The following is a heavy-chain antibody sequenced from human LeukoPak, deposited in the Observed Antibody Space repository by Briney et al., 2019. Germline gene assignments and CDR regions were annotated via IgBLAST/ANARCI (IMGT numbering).Heavy chain of an antibody. V-gene: IGHV3-23*01. CDR1: GFTFSSYA. CDR3: AKDLVAIFDPEDAFDI. D-gene: IGHD3-3*01. Sequence: GGSLRLSCAASGFTFSSYAMSWVRQAPGKGLEWVSAISGSGGSTYHADSVKGRFTISRDNSKNTLYLQMNSLRAEDTAVYYCAKDLVAIFDPEDAFDIWGQGTMVTVSS. J-gene: IGHJ3*02. CDR2: ISGSGGST.